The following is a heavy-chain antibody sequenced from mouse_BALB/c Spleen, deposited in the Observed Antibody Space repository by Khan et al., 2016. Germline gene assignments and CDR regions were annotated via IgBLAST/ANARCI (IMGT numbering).Heavy chain of an antibody. CDR2: ISYSGST. CDR3: AVIHYYGYFDY. CDR1: GYSITSDYV. D-gene: IGHD1-2*01. J-gene: IGHJ2*01. V-gene: IGHV3-2*02. Sequence: EVQLQESGPGLVKPSQSLSLTCTVTGYSITSDYVWNWIRQFPGDNLEWLGFISYSGSTIYNPSLKSRISLTRYTSTTQFFLQLNSVTTDDTATYYCAVIHYYGYFDYWGQGTTLTVSS.